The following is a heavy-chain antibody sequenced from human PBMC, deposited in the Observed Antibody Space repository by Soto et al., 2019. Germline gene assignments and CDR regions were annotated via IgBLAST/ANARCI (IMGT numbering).Heavy chain of an antibody. CDR1: GFTFSSYS. J-gene: IGHJ4*02. V-gene: IGHV3-48*01. CDR3: ARDSYYDYIWGSYRPPSDY. D-gene: IGHD3-16*02. CDR2: ISSSSSTI. Sequence: GGSLRLSCAASGFTFSSYSMNWVRQAPGKGLEWVSYISSSSSTIYYADSVKGRFTISRDNAKNSLYLQMNSLRAEDTAVYYCARDSYYDYIWGSYRPPSDYWGQGTLVTVSS.